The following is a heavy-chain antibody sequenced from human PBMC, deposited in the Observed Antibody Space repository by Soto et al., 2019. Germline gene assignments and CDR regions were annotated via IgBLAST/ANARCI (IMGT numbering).Heavy chain of an antibody. D-gene: IGHD7-27*01. Sequence: QITLMESGPTRVKPTQTLTLTCTFSGFSLSNGGVGVGWIRQTPGKALEWLAVIYWDDDKRYSPSLRSRLTIDKDTSKNDVVLTMPNMDPLDTATYFCAHRGYMKGNWDQGYFDYWGQGTLVTVSS. CDR2: IYWDDDK. J-gene: IGHJ4*02. CDR1: GFSLSNGGVG. V-gene: IGHV2-5*02. CDR3: AHRGYMKGNWDQGYFDY.